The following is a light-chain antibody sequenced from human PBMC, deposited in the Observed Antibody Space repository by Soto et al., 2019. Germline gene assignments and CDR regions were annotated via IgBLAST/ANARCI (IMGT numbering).Light chain of an antibody. CDR2: EVS. CDR3: SSYTSSSTPVI. J-gene: IGLJ2*01. Sequence: QSVLIQPASVSGSPGQSITISCTGTSSDVGGYNYVSWYQQHPGKAPKLMIYEVSNRPSGVSNRFSGSKSGNTASLTISGLQAEDEADYYCSSYTSSSTPVIFGGGTKVTVL. V-gene: IGLV2-14*01. CDR1: SSDVGGYNY.